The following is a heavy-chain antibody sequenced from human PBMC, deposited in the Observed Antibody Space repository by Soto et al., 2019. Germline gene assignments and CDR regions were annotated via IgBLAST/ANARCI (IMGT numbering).Heavy chain of an antibody. V-gene: IGHV3-11*01. CDR2: ISRRDGNI. CDR3: AGDPGPTSMAV. J-gene: IGHJ6*04. Sequence: QVQLVESGGGLVKPGGSLRLSCAASGFTFSDSVMNWSRQTPGKGLEWLSYISRRDGNIYYADSVRGRFTISRDNAKNSVYLQINSMRAEDTAVYYFAGDPGPTSMAVWGKGTTVTVSP. CDR1: GFTFSDSV.